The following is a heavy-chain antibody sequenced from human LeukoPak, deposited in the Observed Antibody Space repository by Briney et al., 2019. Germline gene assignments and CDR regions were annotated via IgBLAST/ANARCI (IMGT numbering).Heavy chain of an antibody. CDR1: GDSVSSNSAA. Sequence: SQTLSLTCAISGDSVSSNSAAWNWIRQSPSRGLEWLGRPYYRAKWYNDYAVSVKSRIAINPDTSKNQFSLQLNSVTPEDTAVYYCASGGWPTAAGRGTFFDYWGQGTLVTVSS. CDR3: ASGGWPTAAGRGTFFDY. V-gene: IGHV6-1*01. CDR2: PYYRAKWYN. D-gene: IGHD6-13*01. J-gene: IGHJ4*02.